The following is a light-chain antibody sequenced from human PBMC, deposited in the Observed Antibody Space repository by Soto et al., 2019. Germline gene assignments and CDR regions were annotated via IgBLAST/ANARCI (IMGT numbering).Light chain of an antibody. CDR3: VLYMGRGIWV. V-gene: IGLV8-61*01. CDR2: STN. J-gene: IGLJ3*02. Sequence: QTVVTQEPSFSVSPGGTVTLTCGLSSGSVSTTYYPSWYQQTPGQAPRTLIYSTNTRSSGVPDRFSGSILGNKAALTITGAQADDESDYYCVLYMGRGIWVFGGGTKVTAL. CDR1: SGSVSTTYY.